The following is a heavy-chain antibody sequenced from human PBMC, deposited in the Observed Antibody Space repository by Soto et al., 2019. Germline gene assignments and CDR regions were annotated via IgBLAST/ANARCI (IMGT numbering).Heavy chain of an antibody. V-gene: IGHV3-30*18. Sequence: QVHLVESGGGVVQPGRSPRLSCVASGFTFSNYGMHWFRQAPGKGLEWVAVISYAGSNKYYADSVKGRFTISRDNSKNTLYLQMTSLRTEDTALYYCAKLDEGGLQYAYYAMDVWGQGTTVTVSS. J-gene: IGHJ6*02. CDR2: ISYAGSNK. CDR1: GFTFSNYG. D-gene: IGHD2-15*01. CDR3: AKLDEGGLQYAYYAMDV.